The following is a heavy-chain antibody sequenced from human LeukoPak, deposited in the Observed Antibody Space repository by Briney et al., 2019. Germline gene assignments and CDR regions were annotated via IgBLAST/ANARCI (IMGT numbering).Heavy chain of an antibody. CDR2: IYQSEST. J-gene: IGHJ4*02. CDR1: GGSISSGGYS. V-gene: IGHV4-30-2*01. D-gene: IGHD1-26*01. CDR3: AGGARGAIDY. Sequence: SQTLSLTCAVSGGSISSGGYSWSWPRQPPGNGLEWIAYIYQSESTHYNPSLKSRVTISVDRSKNQFSLKLSSVTAADTAVYDCAGGARGAIDYWGQGTPVTVSS.